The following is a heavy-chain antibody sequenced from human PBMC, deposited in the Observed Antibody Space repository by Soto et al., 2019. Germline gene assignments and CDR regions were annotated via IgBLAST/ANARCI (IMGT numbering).Heavy chain of an antibody. Sequence: SKTLSLTCSITSAYIGSYYWSWIPQPPGKGLEWIGYIYYSGSTNYNPSLKSRVTISVDTSKNQFSLKLSSVTAADTAVYYCARTRPAIVVVTDAFDIWGQGTMVT. J-gene: IGHJ3*02. CDR1: SAYIGSYY. D-gene: IGHD2-21*02. CDR2: IYYSGST. V-gene: IGHV4-59*01. CDR3: ARTRPAIVVVTDAFDI.